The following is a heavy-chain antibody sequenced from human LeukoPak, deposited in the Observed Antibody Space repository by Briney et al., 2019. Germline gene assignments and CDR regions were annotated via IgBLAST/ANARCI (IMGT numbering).Heavy chain of an antibody. CDR2: ISPSGGIT. V-gene: IGHV3-23*01. CDR3: VRWYGGSGLENYYYYMDV. D-gene: IGHD3-10*01. CDR1: GFTFSTYG. J-gene: IGHJ6*03. Sequence: GGSLRLSCAASGFTFSTYGMNWVRQAPGKGLEWVSGISPSGGITYYTDSVKGRFTISRDNSKNTLYLQMNSLRAEDTAVYYCVRWYGGSGLENYYYYMDVWGKGTTVTISS.